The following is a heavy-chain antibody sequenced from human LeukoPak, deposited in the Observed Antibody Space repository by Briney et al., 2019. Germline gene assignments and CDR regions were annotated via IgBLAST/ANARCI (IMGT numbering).Heavy chain of an antibody. CDR3: ARVGYDPPRRGYFDY. CDR2: IYNSGST. J-gene: IGHJ4*02. D-gene: IGHD5-12*01. CDR1: GGSISSYY. Sequence: RSETLSLTCTVSGGSISSYYWSWIRQPAGKGLEWIGSIYNSGSTYYNPSVKSRVTISVDTSKNQFSLKLSSVTAADTAVYYCARVGYDPPRRGYFDYWGQGTLVTVSS. V-gene: IGHV4-4*07.